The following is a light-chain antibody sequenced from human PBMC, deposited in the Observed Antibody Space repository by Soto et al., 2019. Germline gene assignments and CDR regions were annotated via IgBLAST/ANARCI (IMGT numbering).Light chain of an antibody. J-gene: IGLJ1*01. V-gene: IGLV1-51*01. Sequence: QSVLTQPPSASGTPGQGVSISCSGSSSNIGNSFVSWYQQLPGTAPRLLIYDNNERPSGIPDRFSGSKSGTSATLGITGLQTGDEADYYCGAWDGGLSAFVFGTGTKATVL. CDR1: SSNIGNSF. CDR2: DNN. CDR3: GAWDGGLSAFV.